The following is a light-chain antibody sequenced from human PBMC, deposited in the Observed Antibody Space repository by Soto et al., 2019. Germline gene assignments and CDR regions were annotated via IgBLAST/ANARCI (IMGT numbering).Light chain of an antibody. Sequence: EMVLTQSPATMSLSPGDRATLSCRASQTVTSNFLAWYQQNPGQAPRLLIYDASRRATGIPDRFGGSGSGTDFTLTISRLEPEDFVVYYCQHYSSSLQTFGQGTRVEVK. V-gene: IGKV3-20*01. CDR2: DAS. CDR3: QHYSSSLQT. CDR1: QTVTSNF. J-gene: IGKJ1*01.